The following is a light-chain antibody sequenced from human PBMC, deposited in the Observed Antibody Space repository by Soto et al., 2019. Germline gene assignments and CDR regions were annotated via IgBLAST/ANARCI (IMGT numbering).Light chain of an antibody. V-gene: IGKV1-8*01. CDR3: QKYNSVPLT. CDR1: QDIGRY. Sequence: AILMTQSPSSLSASPGDRVTITCRASQDIGRYVAWYQQKPGKGPKLLIYAASTLQSGVPSRFSGSGSGTDFTLTISSLQPEDVATYYCQKYNSVPLTFGGGTKVDIK. CDR2: AAS. J-gene: IGKJ4*01.